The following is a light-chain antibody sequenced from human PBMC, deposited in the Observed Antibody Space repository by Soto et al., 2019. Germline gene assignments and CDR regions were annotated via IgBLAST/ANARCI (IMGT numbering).Light chain of an antibody. CDR3: TSCASGSCHVV. V-gene: IGLV2-14*01. Sequence: QSALTQPASVSGSPGQSITLSCTGTSSDIGGYDYVSWYQRHPGKASKLIIYDVNNRPSGVSNRFSGSKSGNTASLTISGLQAEDEADYYCTSCASGSCHVVFGGGTKLTVL. CDR2: DVN. J-gene: IGLJ2*01. CDR1: SSDIGGYDY.